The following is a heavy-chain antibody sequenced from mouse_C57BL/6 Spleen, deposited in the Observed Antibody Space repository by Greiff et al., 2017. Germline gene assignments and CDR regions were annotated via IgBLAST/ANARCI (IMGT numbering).Heavy chain of an antibody. J-gene: IGHJ3*01. V-gene: IGHV1-64*01. CDR3: ASSDYDVEAWFAY. Sequence: VQLQQPGAELVKPGASVKLSCKASGYTFTSYWMHWVKQRPGQGLEWIGMIHPNSGSTNYNEKFKSKATLTVDKSSSTAYMQLSSLTSEDSAVYYCASSDYDVEAWFAYWGQGTLVTVSA. CDR1: GYTFTSYW. CDR2: IHPNSGST. D-gene: IGHD2-4*01.